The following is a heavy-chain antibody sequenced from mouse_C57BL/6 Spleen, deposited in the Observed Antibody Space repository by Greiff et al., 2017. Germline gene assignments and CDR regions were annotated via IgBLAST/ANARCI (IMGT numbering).Heavy chain of an antibody. J-gene: IGHJ3*01. V-gene: IGHV14-4*01. CDR1: GFNIKDDY. CDR3: TRGLRLAY. D-gene: IGHD2-4*01. CDR2: IDPENGDT. Sequence: DVQLQQSGAELVRPGASVKLSCTASGFNIKDDYMHWVKQRPEQGLEWIGWIDPENGDTEYASKFQGKATITADTSSNTAYLQLSSLTSEDTAVYYCTRGLRLAYWGQGTLVTVSA.